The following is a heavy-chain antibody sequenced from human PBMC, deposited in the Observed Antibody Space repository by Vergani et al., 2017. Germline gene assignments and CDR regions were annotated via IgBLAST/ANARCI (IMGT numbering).Heavy chain of an antibody. CDR3: ARDRVGANFPSWFDP. CDR1: GGSFSGYY. Sequence: QVQLQQWGAGLLKPSETLSLTCAVYGGSFSGYYWSWIRQPPGKGLEWIGEINHSGSTNYNPSLKSRVTISVDTSKNQFSRKLSSVTAADTAVYYCARDRVGANFPSWFDPWGQGTLVTVSS. V-gene: IGHV4-34*01. D-gene: IGHD1-26*01. CDR2: INHSGST. J-gene: IGHJ5*02.